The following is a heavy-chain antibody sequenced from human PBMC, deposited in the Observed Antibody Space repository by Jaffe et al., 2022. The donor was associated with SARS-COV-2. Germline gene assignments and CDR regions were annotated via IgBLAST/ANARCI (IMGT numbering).Heavy chain of an antibody. D-gene: IGHD2-15*01. CDR1: GFTFSTYA. V-gene: IGHV3-23*01. Sequence: EGHLLESGGGLVQPGGSLSLSCAASGFTFSTYAMSWVRQAPGKGLEWVSTISTGGERTFYADSVKGRFTISRDNSKNTLYLQMHSLRAEDTAIYYCAKFRSPTYSLGFDIWGQGTMVTVSS. CDR2: ISTGGERT. CDR3: AKFRSPTYSLGFDI. J-gene: IGHJ3*02.